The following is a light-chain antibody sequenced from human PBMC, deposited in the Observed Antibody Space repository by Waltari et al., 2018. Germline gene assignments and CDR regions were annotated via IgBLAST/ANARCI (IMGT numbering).Light chain of an antibody. V-gene: IGKV1-5*03. CDR2: KAS. CDR1: QNINTW. CDR3: LQYNGETRT. J-gene: IGKJ1*01. Sequence: DIQMTQSPSTLSATVGDRVTITCRASQNINTWLAWHQQKPGRAPKLLIYKASSLESGVPSRFSGSGSGTEFTLTISSLQPDEFATYYCLQYNGETRTFGQGTKVEVK.